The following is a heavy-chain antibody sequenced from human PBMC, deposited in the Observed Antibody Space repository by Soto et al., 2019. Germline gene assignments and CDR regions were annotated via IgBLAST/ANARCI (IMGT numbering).Heavy chain of an antibody. CDR1: GFTFSSYA. CDR2: ISYDGSNT. J-gene: IGHJ5*02. Sequence: QVQLVESGGGVVQPGRSLRLSCAASGFTFSSYAMHWVRQAPGMGLEWVAVISYDGSNTYYADSVKGRFTISRDNSKNTLYLQMNSLRAEDTAVYYCERDRYSGSYLEWFDPWGKGTLVTVSS. V-gene: IGHV3-30-3*01. D-gene: IGHD1-26*01. CDR3: ERDRYSGSYLEWFDP.